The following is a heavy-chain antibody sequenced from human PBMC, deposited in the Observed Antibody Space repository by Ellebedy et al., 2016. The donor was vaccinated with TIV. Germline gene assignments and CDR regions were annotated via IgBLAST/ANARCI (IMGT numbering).Heavy chain of an antibody. CDR3: ATESGSSGSMGY. D-gene: IGHD3-22*01. V-gene: IGHV1-46*01. CDR1: GYTFTSYY. J-gene: IGHJ4*02. Sequence: ASVKVSXXASGYTFTSYYMHWVRQAPGQGLEWMGIINPSGGSTSYAQKFQGRVTMTRDTSTSTVYMELSSLRSEDTAVYYCATESGSSGSMGYWGQGTLVTVSS. CDR2: INPSGGST.